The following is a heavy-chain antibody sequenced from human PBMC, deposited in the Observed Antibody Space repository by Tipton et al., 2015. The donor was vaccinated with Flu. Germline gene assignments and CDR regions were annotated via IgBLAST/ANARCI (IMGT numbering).Heavy chain of an antibody. J-gene: IGHJ4*02. Sequence: RSLRLSCAASGFAFSDYAMHWVRQAPGKGLEWVAVISYDGSNKYYADSVKGRFTISRDNAKNSLFLQMNSLRDADTAIYYCARNSDNYYEDYLCQGTLVTVAS. CDR1: GFAFSDYA. V-gene: IGHV3-30*07. CDR2: ISYDGSNK. D-gene: IGHD1-26*01. CDR3: ARNSDNYYEDY.